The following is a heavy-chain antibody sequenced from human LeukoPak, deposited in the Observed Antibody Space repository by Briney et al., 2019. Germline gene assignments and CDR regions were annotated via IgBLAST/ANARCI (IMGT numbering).Heavy chain of an antibody. D-gene: IGHD2-2*01. V-gene: IGHV3-7*04. CDR3: ARENAHPTNWFDP. CDR1: GFTFSSYW. J-gene: IGHJ5*02. CDR2: INQDGSEK. Sequence: TGGSLRLSCATSGFTFSSYWMSWVRQAPGKGLEWVASINQDGSEKYYVDFVKGRFTISRDNAKKSLYLQMNILRAEDTAVYYCARENAHPTNWFDPWGQGTLVTVSS.